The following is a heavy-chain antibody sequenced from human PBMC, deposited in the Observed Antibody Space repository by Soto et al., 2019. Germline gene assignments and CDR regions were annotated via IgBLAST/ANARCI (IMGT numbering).Heavy chain of an antibody. CDR1: GFTFSSYT. J-gene: IGHJ3*02. V-gene: IGHV3-23*01. CDR2: ISGSGGST. Sequence: EVQLLESGGGLVQPGGSLRLSCAASGFTFSSYTMSWVRQAPGKGLEWVSAISGSGGSTYYADSVKGRFTISRDNSKNTLYLQMNSLRAEDTAVYYCAKSSSGSYYNGDAFDIWGQGTMVTVSS. D-gene: IGHD3-10*01. CDR3: AKSSSGSYYNGDAFDI.